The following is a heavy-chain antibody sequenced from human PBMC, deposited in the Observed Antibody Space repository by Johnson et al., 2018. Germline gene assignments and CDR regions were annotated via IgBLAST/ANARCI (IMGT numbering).Heavy chain of an antibody. CDR1: GFTLRTYW. J-gene: IGHJ6*02. CDR2: IKQDGSEN. CDR3: AREGVIMTRGKPLGYGMDL. Sequence: EVQLVESGGGLVQXGGSXRLXCTASGFTLRTYWVTWVRQAPGKGLEWVANIKQDGSENYYVDSVKGRLTIARDNAQNVVDLQMTSLRAEETGLYYCAREGVIMTRGKPLGYGMDLWGLGTTVIVSS. V-gene: IGHV3-7*01. D-gene: IGHD2-21*01.